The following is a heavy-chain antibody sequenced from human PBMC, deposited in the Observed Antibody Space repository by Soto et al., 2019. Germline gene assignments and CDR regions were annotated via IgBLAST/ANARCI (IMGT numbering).Heavy chain of an antibody. Sequence: SETLSLTCTVSGGSISSSTYYWGWIRQPPGKGLEWIGSIYYSGSTYYNPSLKSRVTISLGTSKNQFSLKLSSVTAADTAVYYCASHPYSSSWYFDYWGQGTLVTVSS. V-gene: IGHV4-39*01. J-gene: IGHJ4*02. D-gene: IGHD2-2*01. CDR1: GGSISSSTYY. CDR2: IYYSGST. CDR3: ASHPYSSSWYFDY.